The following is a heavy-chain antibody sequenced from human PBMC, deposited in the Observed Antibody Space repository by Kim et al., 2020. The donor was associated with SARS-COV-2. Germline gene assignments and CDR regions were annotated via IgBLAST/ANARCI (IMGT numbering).Heavy chain of an antibody. CDR2: INPNSGGT. J-gene: IGHJ6*02. D-gene: IGHD6-6*01. Sequence: ASVKVSCKASGYTFTGYYMHWVRQAPGQGLEWMGWINPNSGGTNYAQKFQGRVTMTRDTSISTAYMELSRLRSDDTAVYYCARGFAIAARTREKIYYYYYGMDVWGQGTTVTVSS. CDR3: ARGFAIAARTREKIYYYYYGMDV. V-gene: IGHV1-2*02. CDR1: GYTFTGYY.